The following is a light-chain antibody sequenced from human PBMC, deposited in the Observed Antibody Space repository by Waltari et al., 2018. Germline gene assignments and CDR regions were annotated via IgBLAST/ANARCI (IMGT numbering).Light chain of an antibody. Sequence: EIVLTQSPGTLSLSPGEGATLSCRASQSVSRSLAWYQQKPGQAPRLLIYDASTRATGIPDRFSGGGSGTDFSLTISRLEPEDFAVYYCQKYVSLPATFGQGTTVEIK. CDR2: DAS. CDR3: QKYVSLPAT. CDR1: QSVSRS. V-gene: IGKV3-20*01. J-gene: IGKJ1*01.